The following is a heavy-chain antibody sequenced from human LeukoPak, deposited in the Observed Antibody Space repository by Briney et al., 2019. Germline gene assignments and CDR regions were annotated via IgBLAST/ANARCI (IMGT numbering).Heavy chain of an antibody. CDR2: VNPTSGIS. V-gene: IGHV1-46*01. D-gene: IGHD2-15*01. J-gene: IGHJ4*02. Sequence: ASVKVSCRASGYTFTTFYIHWVRQAPGQGLQWMGKVNPTSGISTYAQEFQGRVTITRATATTTAYMELSSLRSDDAAMYFCARDRGYCSGSACYGSDYWGQGTLVTVSS. CDR3: ARDRGYCSGSACYGSDY. CDR1: GYTFTTFY.